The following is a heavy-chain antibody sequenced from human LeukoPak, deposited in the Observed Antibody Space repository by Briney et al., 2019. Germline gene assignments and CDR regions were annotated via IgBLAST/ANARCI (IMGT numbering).Heavy chain of an antibody. J-gene: IGHJ4*02. D-gene: IGHD1-26*01. Sequence: GGSLRLFCVASGFTFRTYGMLCPRQAPGKALEWLIFIWHDGTEKYYADSVTGRFTISRDNSRNTLYLQVNSLGPDDTAVYYCARLMVGQAGVGATHFDYWGQGTLVSVSS. CDR1: GFTFRTYG. CDR3: ARLMVGQAGVGATHFDY. CDR2: IWHDGTEK. V-gene: IGHV3-30*02.